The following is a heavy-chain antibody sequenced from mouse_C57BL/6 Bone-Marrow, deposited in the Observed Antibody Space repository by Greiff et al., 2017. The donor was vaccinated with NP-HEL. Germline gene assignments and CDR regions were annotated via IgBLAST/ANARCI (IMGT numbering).Heavy chain of an antibody. CDR1: GFTFRNYW. J-gene: IGHJ2*01. CDR3: TGPHPHTSPFDY. D-gene: IGHD2-12*01. Sequence: KLQESGGGSVQPGGSMKLSCVASGFTFRNYWMNWVRQSPEKGLEWVAQFRLKSDNYATHYAESVKGRFTIPRDDSKSSVYLQMNNLRAEDTGIYYCTGPHPHTSPFDYWDKGTTLTVSS. CDR2: FRLKSDNYAT. V-gene: IGHV6-3*01.